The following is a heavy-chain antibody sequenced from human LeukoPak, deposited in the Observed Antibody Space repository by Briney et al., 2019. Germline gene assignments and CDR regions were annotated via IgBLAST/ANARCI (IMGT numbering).Heavy chain of an antibody. V-gene: IGHV1-69*01. CDR1: GGTFRSYA. CDR3: ARDVRHRYCSSSSCYWGWLDP. Sequence: ASVKVSCKASGGTFRSYAITWVRQAPRQGLEWMGGIIPIFGTANYARKFQDRVTITADESTSTAYMELSSLRSEDTAVYYCARDVRHRYCSSSSCYWGWLDPWGQGTLVTVSS. D-gene: IGHD2-2*01. CDR2: IIPIFGTA. J-gene: IGHJ5*02.